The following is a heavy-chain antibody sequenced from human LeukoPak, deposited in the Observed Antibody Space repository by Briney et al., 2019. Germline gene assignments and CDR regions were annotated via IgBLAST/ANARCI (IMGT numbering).Heavy chain of an antibody. D-gene: IGHD3-9*01. J-gene: IGHJ4*02. CDR1: GYIFTGYY. CDR2: INPNSGDT. CDR3: ARGVLRYFDWLLLRSYYFDY. V-gene: IGHV1-2*02. Sequence: GASVKVSCKPSGYIFTGYYMHWVRQAPGQGLEWMGWINPNSGDTNYAQKFQGRVTMTRDTSISTAYMELSRLKSDDTAVYYCARGVLRYFDWLLLRSYYFDYWGQGTLVTVSS.